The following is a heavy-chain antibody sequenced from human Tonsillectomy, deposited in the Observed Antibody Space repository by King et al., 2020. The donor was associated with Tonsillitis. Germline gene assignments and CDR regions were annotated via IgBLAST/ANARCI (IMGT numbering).Heavy chain of an antibody. Sequence: VQLVESGGGLVQPGGSLRLSCAASTITFTNYWMTWVRQAPWKGLEWVANIAHDGGEKNYVDSVRGRFTISRDNAKNSLYLQMDALRADDTAVYYCATYRSYSWTFFDYWGQGTLVTVSS. CDR3: ATYRSYSWTFFDY. CDR2: IAHDGGEK. J-gene: IGHJ4*02. CDR1: TITFTNYW. V-gene: IGHV3-7*01. D-gene: IGHD1-20*01.